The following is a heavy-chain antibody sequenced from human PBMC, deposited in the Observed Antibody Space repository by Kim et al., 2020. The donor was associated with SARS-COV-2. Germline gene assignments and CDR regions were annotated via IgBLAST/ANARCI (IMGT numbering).Heavy chain of an antibody. CDR2: ISSSSSTI. CDR3: ARDQGAMVRGVIDYYYYGMDV. D-gene: IGHD3-10*01. CDR1: GFTFSSYS. J-gene: IGHJ6*02. V-gene: IGHV3-48*02. Sequence: GGSLRLSCAASGFTFSSYSMNWVRQAPGKGLEWVSYISSSSSTIYYADSVKGRFTISRDNAKNSLYLQMNSLRDEDTAVYYCARDQGAMVRGVIDYYYYGMDVWGQGTTVTVSS.